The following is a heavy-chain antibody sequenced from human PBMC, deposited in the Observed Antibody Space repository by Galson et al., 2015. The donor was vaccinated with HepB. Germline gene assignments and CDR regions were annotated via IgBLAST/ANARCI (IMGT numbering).Heavy chain of an antibody. D-gene: IGHD5/OR15-5a*01. V-gene: IGHV3-53*01. CDR3: ARSLRYYFYYMDV. Sequence: SLRLSCAASRFTVSSTYMSWVRQAPGKGLEWVSIIYSGGTTYYTDSVKGRFTISRDNSGNTLYLQMNSLRAEDTAVYYCARSLRYYFYYMDVWGKGTTVTVSS. J-gene: IGHJ6*03. CDR2: IYSGGTT. CDR1: RFTVSSTY.